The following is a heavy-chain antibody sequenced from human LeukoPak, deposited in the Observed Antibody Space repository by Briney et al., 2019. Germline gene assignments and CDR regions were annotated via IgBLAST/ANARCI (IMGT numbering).Heavy chain of an antibody. CDR2: IYYSGST. CDR3: ARVGYCSSTCGYNGYYYMDV. CDR1: GGSISSYY. J-gene: IGHJ6*03. D-gene: IGHD2-2*02. V-gene: IGHV4-59*01. Sequence: PSETLSLTCTVSGGSISSYYWSWIRQPPGQGLEWIGYIYYSGSTNYNPSLKSRVTISVDTSKNQFSLKLSTVTAADTAVYYCARVGYCSSTCGYNGYYYMDVWGKGTTVTVSS.